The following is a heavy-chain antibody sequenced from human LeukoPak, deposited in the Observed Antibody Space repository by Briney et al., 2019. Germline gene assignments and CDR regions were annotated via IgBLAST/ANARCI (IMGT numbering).Heavy chain of an antibody. V-gene: IGHV4-4*07. CDR2: IYTSGST. D-gene: IGHD3-22*01. Sequence: SETLSLTCTVSGGSISSYYWSWIRQPAGKGLEWIGRIYTSGSTNYNPSLKSRVTMSVDTSKNQFSLKLSSVTAADTAVYYCARDRYYYDSSGYRFDPWGQGTLVTVSS. CDR1: GGSISSYY. J-gene: IGHJ5*02. CDR3: ARDRYYYDSSGYRFDP.